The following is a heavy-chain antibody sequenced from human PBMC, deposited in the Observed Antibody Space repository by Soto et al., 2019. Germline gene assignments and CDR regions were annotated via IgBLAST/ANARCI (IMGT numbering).Heavy chain of an antibody. CDR2: ISSGGDT. CDR3: VKEYSSGYYAFDI. D-gene: IGHD3-22*01. J-gene: IGHJ3*02. Sequence: EVQLLESGGGLVQPGGSLRLSCAPSGFTFTTYAMSWVRQAPGKGLEWVSSISSGGDTYYADSVKGRFTISRDSSKNTLYLQMHNLRAEDTATHYCVKEYSSGYYAFDIWGRGTMVTSSS. V-gene: IGHV3-23*01. CDR1: GFTFTTYA.